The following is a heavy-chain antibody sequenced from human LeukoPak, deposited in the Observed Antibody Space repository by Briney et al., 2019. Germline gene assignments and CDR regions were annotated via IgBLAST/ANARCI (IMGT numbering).Heavy chain of an antibody. D-gene: IGHD6-6*01. CDR1: GVTFSGYS. Sequence: GGSLRLSCAASGVTFSGYSMNWVRQAPGKGLEWVSAITATSLHIYYADSVKGRFTISRDNAKNSLYLQMNSLRAEDTAVYYCARLSSSYYFDYWGQGTLVTVSS. CDR3: ARLSSSYYFDY. J-gene: IGHJ4*02. CDR2: ITATSLHI. V-gene: IGHV3-21*01.